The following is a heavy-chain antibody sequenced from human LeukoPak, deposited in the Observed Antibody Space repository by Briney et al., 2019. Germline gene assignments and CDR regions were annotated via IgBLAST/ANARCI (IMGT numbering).Heavy chain of an antibody. J-gene: IGHJ4*02. V-gene: IGHV3-9*01. CDR2: ISWNSDSI. Sequence: GRSLRLSCAASGFTFDDYAMHWVRQAPGKGLEWVSGISWNSDSIGYADSVKGRFTISRDNAKNSLYLQMNSPRAEDTALYYCAKTLTTVTTDPYFDYWGQGTLVTVSS. CDR3: AKTLTTVTTDPYFDY. D-gene: IGHD4-17*01. CDR1: GFTFDDYA.